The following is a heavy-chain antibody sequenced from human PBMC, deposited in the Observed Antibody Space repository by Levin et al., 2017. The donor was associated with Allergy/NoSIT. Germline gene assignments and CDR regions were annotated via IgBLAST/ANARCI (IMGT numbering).Heavy chain of an antibody. CDR2: IFYSGTT. J-gene: IGHJ4*02. CDR3: ARDGSGSYSFDY. Sequence: SCTVSGGSISSYYWSWIRQPPGKGLEWIGYIFYSGTTNYNPSLKSRVTISVDTSKNQFSLKLSSVTAADTAVYYCARDGSGSYSFDYWGQGTLVTVSS. CDR1: GGSISSYY. V-gene: IGHV4-59*01. D-gene: IGHD3-10*01.